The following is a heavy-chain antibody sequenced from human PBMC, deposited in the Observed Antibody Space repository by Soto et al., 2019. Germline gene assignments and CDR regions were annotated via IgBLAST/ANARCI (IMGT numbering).Heavy chain of an antibody. D-gene: IGHD2-2*02. CDR1: GGSISSYY. CDR2: IYTSGST. V-gene: IGHV4-4*07. CDR3: ARDHIVVVPAAILGWFDP. J-gene: IGHJ5*02. Sequence: SETLSLTCTVSGGSISSYYWSWIRQPAGKGLEWIGRIYTSGSTNYNPSLKSRVTMSVDTSKNQFSLKLSSVTVADTAVYYCARDHIVVVPAAILGWFDPWGQGTLVTVSS.